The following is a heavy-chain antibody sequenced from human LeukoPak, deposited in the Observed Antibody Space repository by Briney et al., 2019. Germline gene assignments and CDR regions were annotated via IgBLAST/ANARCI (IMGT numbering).Heavy chain of an antibody. CDR3: ARDQDSSHHVSTPGALDY. Sequence: ASVKVSCKASGYTFTSYYMHWVRQAPGQGLEWMGIINPSGGSTSYAQKFQGRVTMTRGTSTSTVYMELSSLRSEDTAVYYCARDQDSSHHVSTPGALDYWGQGTLVTVSS. J-gene: IGHJ4*02. D-gene: IGHD6-19*01. V-gene: IGHV1-46*01. CDR2: INPSGGST. CDR1: GYTFTSYY.